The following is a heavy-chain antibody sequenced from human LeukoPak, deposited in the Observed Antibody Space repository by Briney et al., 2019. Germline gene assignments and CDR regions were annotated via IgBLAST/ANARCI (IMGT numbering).Heavy chain of an antibody. CDR2: IYTSGST. J-gene: IGHJ5*02. Sequence: KSSETLSLTRTVSGGSISSGSYYWSWIRQPAGKGLEWIGRIYTSGSTNYNPSLKSRVTISVDTSKNQFSLKLSSVTAADTAVYYCARDGLWFGEFHRSYNWFDPWGQGTLVTVSS. CDR1: GGSISSGSYY. CDR3: ARDGLWFGEFHRSYNWFDP. D-gene: IGHD3-10*01. V-gene: IGHV4-61*02.